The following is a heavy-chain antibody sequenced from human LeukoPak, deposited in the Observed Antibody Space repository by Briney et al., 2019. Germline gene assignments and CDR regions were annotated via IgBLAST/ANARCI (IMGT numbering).Heavy chain of an antibody. V-gene: IGHV3-48*03. J-gene: IGHJ4*02. CDR2: ISSSGSTI. CDR1: GVTFSTFE. Sequence: GGSLRLSCAASGVTFSTFEVNWVRQAPGKGLEWVSFISSSGSTIFYADSVRGRFTISRDNARNSLYLQMNSLRSEDTAIYYCARVGASYGALDYWGQGALVTVSS. CDR3: ARVGASYGALDY. D-gene: IGHD1-26*01.